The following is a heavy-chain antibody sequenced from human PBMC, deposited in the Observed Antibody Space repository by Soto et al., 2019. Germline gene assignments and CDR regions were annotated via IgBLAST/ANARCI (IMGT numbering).Heavy chain of an antibody. CDR1: GFTFSSSD. CDR2: ITRTGDST. J-gene: IGHJ4*02. D-gene: IGHD2-21*02. V-gene: IGHV3-23*01. CDR3: AKGGGGDHGY. Sequence: EVQLLESGGGLAQPGGSLRLSCAASGFTFSSSDMSWVRQAPGKGLEWVSSITRTGDSTHYADSVKGRFTISRDNSKNTLHLQMNNLRAGDTGVFFCAKGGGGDHGYWGQGTLVAVSS.